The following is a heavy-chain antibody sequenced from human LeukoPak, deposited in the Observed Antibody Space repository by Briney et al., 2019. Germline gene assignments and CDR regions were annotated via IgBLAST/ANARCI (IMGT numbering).Heavy chain of an antibody. CDR2: INSDGSST. D-gene: IGHD4-23*01. J-gene: IGHJ5*02. Sequence: GGSLRLYCAASGFTFSSYWMHWVRQAPGKGLVWVSRINSDGSSTSYADSVKGRFTISRDNAKNTLYLQMNSLRAEDTAVYYCARDPTVEAANWFDPWGQGTLVTVSS. CDR3: ARDPTVEAANWFDP. V-gene: IGHV3-74*01. CDR1: GFTFSSYW.